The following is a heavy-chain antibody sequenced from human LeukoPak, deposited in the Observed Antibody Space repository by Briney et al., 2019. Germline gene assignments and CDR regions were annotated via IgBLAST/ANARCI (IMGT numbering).Heavy chain of an antibody. CDR3: TRVRGVSGIDY. V-gene: IGHV3-73*01. Sequence: PGGSLRLSCAASGFTFSGSAMHWVRQASGEGLEWVGRIRSKANSYATAYAASVKGRFTISRDDSKNTVYLQMNSLKTEDTAVYYCTRVRGVSGIDYWGQGTLVTVSS. D-gene: IGHD3-10*01. J-gene: IGHJ4*02. CDR2: IRSKANSYAT. CDR1: GFTFSGSA.